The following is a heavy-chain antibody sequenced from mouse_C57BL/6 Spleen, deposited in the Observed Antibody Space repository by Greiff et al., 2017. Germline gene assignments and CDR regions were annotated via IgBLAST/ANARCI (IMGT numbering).Heavy chain of an antibody. CDR2: IDPSDSYT. J-gene: IGHJ4*01. D-gene: IGHD2-4*01. CDR3: ARGGLPYAKDY. CDR1: GYTFTSYW. Sequence: QVQLQQPGAELVMPGASVKLSCKASGYTFTSYWMHLVKQRPGQGLEWIGEIDPSDSYTNYNQKFKGKSTLTVDKSSSTAYMQLSSLTSEDSAVYYCARGGLPYAKDYWGQGTSVTVSS. V-gene: IGHV1-69*01.